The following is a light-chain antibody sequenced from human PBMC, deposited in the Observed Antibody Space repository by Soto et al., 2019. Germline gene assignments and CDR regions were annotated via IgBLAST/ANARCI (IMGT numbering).Light chain of an antibody. CDR3: SSYAGGNNAYV. CDR2: EVT. Sequence: QSALTQPPSASGSPGQSVTISCTGASSDVGGYNYVSWYQQHPGKAPKLMIYEVTKRPSGAPDRFSGSKSGNTTSLTVSGLQPEDEADYYCSSYAGGNNAYVFGTGTKVTVL. J-gene: IGLJ1*01. CDR1: SSDVGGYNY. V-gene: IGLV2-8*01.